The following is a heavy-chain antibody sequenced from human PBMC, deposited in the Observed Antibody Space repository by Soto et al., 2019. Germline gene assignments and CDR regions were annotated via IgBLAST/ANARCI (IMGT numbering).Heavy chain of an antibody. CDR2: ISSSSSTI. J-gene: IGHJ4*02. D-gene: IGHD3-10*01. V-gene: IGHV3-48*02. CDR1: GFTFNSYS. Sequence: EVQLVESGGGLVQPGGSLRLSCAASGFTFNSYSMNWVRQAPGKGLEWVSYISSSSSTIYYADSVKGRFTISRDNAKNSLYLQMNSLRDEDTAVYYCARACYYGSGILLWGQGTLVTVSS. CDR3: ARACYYGSGILL.